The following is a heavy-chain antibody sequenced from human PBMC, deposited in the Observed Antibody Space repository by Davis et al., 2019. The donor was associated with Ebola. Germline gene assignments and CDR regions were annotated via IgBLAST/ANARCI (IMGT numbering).Heavy chain of an antibody. D-gene: IGHD6-13*01. CDR1: GDSLSSHY. J-gene: IGHJ5*01. CDR2: IYYTGNT. CDR3: AGHRGTAASSTGFFDS. Sequence: SETLSLTCTVSGDSLSSHYWSWIRQAPGKGLEWIGYIYYTGNTNYNTSLKSRLTISVDTSKSQFSLKVTSVTAADTAAYYCAGHRGTAASSTGFFDSWGQGTLVTVSS. V-gene: IGHV4-59*03.